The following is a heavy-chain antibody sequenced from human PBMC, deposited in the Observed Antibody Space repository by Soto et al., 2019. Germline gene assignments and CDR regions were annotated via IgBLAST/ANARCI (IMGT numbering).Heavy chain of an antibody. CDR2: IKQDGSDK. CDR3: ARVAFGDGWIFDY. D-gene: IGHD6-19*01. CDR1: GFTFSSXX. Sequence: PXGSLRLSCAASGFTFSSXXXSWVRQAPGKGLEWVANIKQDGSDKYYVDSVKGRFTLSRDNAKNSLQLQMNSLRAEDTAIYFCARVAFGDGWIFDYWGRGTLVTVSS. J-gene: IGHJ4*01. V-gene: IGHV3-7*04.